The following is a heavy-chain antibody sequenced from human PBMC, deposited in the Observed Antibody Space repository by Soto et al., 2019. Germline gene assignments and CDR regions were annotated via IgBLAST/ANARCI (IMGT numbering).Heavy chain of an antibody. V-gene: IGHV6-1*01. CDR3: ARESTYYESSGSSFDY. CDR1: GDSVSGNSAA. Sequence: SQTLSLTCDISGDSVSGNSAAWNWIRQSPARGLEWQGRTYYRSKWYNDYAVSVKSRITVTPDTSKNHFSLHLNSVTPEDTAVYYGARESTYYESSGSSFDYWGQGTLVTVPS. D-gene: IGHD3-16*01. CDR2: TYYRSKWYN. J-gene: IGHJ4*03.